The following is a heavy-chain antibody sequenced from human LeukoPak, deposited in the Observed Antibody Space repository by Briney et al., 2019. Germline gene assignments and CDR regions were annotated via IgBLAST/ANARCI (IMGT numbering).Heavy chain of an antibody. V-gene: IGHV4-4*02. CDR1: GTSISGSDW. CDR2: IYHNGNT. D-gene: IGHD6-19*01. CDR3: ARAFRGSSGWLHYYYYYMDV. J-gene: IGHJ6*03. Sequence: SETLSLTCVVSGTSISGSDWWSWVRQPPGKGLEWIGEIYHNGNTNYNPSLKSRVTISVDKPKNQFSLMLTSVTAADTAVYYCARAFRGSSGWLHYYYYYMDVWGKGTTVTISS.